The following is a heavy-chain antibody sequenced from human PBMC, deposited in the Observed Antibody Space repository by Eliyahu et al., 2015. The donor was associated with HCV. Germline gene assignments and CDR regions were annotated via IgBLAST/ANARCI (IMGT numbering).Heavy chain of an antibody. CDR1: GFTFSXSA. V-gene: IGHV3-23*01. D-gene: IGHD1-26*01. J-gene: IGHJ4*02. CDR2: XSGSGADT. Sequence: EVQVLESGGGLVQXGGXQXXSCTASGFTFSXSAMAWVRXAPGKGVGWVSAXSGSGADTNYTDSVKGXFTISRDNSKNTLYLQMNSLRTEDSAIYYCVKDYRVSFWGQGTLVTVSS. CDR3: VKDYRVSF.